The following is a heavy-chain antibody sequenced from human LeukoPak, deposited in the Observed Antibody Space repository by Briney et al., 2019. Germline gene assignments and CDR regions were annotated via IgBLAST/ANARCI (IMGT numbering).Heavy chain of an antibody. CDR3: ARDRSLGIIDY. D-gene: IGHD3-16*01. Sequence: SETLSLTCSVFDGSISNYYWSWIRQPPGKGLEWIGYIYYSRSTNYNPSLKSRVTISVDASKSHFSLKVTSVTAADTAVYYCARDRSLGIIDYWGQGTLVTVSS. J-gene: IGHJ4*02. CDR2: IYYSRST. CDR1: DGSISNYY. V-gene: IGHV4-59*01.